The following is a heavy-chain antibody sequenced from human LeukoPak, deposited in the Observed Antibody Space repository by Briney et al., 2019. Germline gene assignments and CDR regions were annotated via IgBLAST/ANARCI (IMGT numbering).Heavy chain of an antibody. CDR2: ISSSSSTI. V-gene: IGHV3-48*01. CDR1: GFSVSSNY. D-gene: IGHD3-9*01. J-gene: IGHJ5*02. Sequence: GGSLRLSCAASGFSVSSNYMSWVRQAPGKGLEWVSFISSSSSTIYYADSVKGRFTISRENAKNSLYLQMNSLRAEDTAVYYCARESPLTRFGPWGQGTLVTVAS. CDR3: ARESPLTRFGP.